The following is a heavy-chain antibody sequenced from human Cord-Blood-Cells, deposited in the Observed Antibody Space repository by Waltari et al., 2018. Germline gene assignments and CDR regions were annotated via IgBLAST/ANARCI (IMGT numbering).Heavy chain of an antibody. V-gene: IGHV1-3*01. D-gene: IGHD1-26*01. CDR1: GYTFTSYA. CDR2: INAGNGNT. CDR3: ARDRVVGATMGGGVDY. Sequence: QVQLVQSGAEVKKPGASVKVSCKASGYTFTSYAMHWVRQAPGQRLEWMGWINAGNGNTKYSQKFQGRVTITRDTSASTAYMELSSRRSEDTAVYYCARDRVVGATMGGGVDYWGQGTLVTVSS. J-gene: IGHJ4*02.